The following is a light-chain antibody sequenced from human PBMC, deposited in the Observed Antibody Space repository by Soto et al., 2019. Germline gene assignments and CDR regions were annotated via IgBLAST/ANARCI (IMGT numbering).Light chain of an antibody. V-gene: IGKV2-28*01. CDR2: LGS. J-gene: IGKJ4*01. CDR1: QSLLHSNGYNY. Sequence: VMTQSPLSLPVTPGDPASISCRSSQSLLHSNGYNYLDWYLQKPGQSPQLLIYLGSDRASGVPDRFSGSGSGTDFTLKISRVEAEDVGVYYCMQALQTPLTFGGGTKVDIK. CDR3: MQALQTPLT.